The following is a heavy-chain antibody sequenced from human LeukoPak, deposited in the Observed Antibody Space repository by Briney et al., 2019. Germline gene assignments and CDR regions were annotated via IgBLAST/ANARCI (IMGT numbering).Heavy chain of an antibody. D-gene: IGHD3-3*01. CDR2: IYTSGST. Sequence: SETLSLTCTVSGGSISSSSYYWSWIRQPAGKGLEWIGRIYTSGSTYYNPSLKSRVTISVDTSKNQFSLKLSSVTAADTAVYYCARDLITIFGVINPFDYWGQGTLVTVSS. CDR3: ARDLITIFGVINPFDY. J-gene: IGHJ4*02. V-gene: IGHV4-61*02. CDR1: GGSISSSSYY.